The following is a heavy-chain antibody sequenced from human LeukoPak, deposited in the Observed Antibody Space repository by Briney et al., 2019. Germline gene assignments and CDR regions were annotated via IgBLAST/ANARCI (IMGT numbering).Heavy chain of an antibody. CDR3: ARPTGSGLFILP. CDR1: GVSISSSNSY. CDR2: IYYSGNT. V-gene: IGHV4-39*01. Sequence: SETLSLTCTVSGVSISSSNSYWGWIRQPPGKGLEWIGSIYYSGNTYYNASLKSQVSISIDTSKNQFSLRLTSVTAADTAVYYCARPTGSGLFILPGGQGTLVTVSS. D-gene: IGHD3/OR15-3a*01. J-gene: IGHJ4*02.